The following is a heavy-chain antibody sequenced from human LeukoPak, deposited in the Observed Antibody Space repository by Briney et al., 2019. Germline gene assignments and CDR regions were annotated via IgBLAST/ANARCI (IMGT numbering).Heavy chain of an antibody. V-gene: IGHV1-24*01. CDR1: GYTLTELS. D-gene: IGHD3-10*01. CDR2: FDPEDGET. CDR3: ATPGELLFIIGY. J-gene: IGHJ4*02. Sequence: ASVKVSCKVSGYTLTELSMHWVRQAPGKGLEWMGGFDPEDGETIYAQKFQGRVTMTEDTSTDTAYMELSSLRSEDTAVYYCATPGELLFIIGYWGQGTLVTVSS.